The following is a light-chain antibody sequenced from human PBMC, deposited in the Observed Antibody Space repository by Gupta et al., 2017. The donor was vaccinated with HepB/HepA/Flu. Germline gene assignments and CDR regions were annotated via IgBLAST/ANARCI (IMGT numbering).Light chain of an antibody. CDR3: QVWESSSDQPVV. J-gene: IGLJ2*01. CDR1: DIGSKS. V-gene: IGLV3-21*02. CDR2: DDS. Sequence: YVLTQPPSVSMAPGETASFTCGGEDIGSKSVHWYQQKAGQTPVLVVYDDSDRPSGIPELFSGSNSGNSATLTISRVEAGDEADYYGQVWESSSDQPVVFGGGTKLTVL.